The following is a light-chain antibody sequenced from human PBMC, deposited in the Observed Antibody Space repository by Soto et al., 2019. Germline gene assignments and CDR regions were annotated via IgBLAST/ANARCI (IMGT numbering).Light chain of an antibody. J-gene: IGKJ4*02. CDR3: QQYGSYPRT. CDR2: KAS. V-gene: IGKV1-5*03. CDR1: QSVSSW. Sequence: DIQMTQSPSTLSASVGDRVTITCRASQSVSSWLAWYQQRPGNAPNLLIYKASSLESGVPSRFSGSGSGTEFTLTVSSLQPDDVATYYCQQYGSYPRTFGGGTKVEIK.